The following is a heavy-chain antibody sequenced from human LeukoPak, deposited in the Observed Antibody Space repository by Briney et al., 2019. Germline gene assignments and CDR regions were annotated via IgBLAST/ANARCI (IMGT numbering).Heavy chain of an antibody. J-gene: IGHJ4*02. V-gene: IGHV3-23*01. Sequence: GGSLRLSCAASGFTCSSYWMSWVRQAPGKGLEWVSAISGSGGSTYYADSVKGRFTISRDNSKNTLYLQMNSLRAEDTAVYYCANSMAQVEDDYWGQGTLVTVSS. CDR3: ANSMAQVEDDY. D-gene: IGHD2/OR15-2a*01. CDR1: GFTCSSYW. CDR2: ISGSGGST.